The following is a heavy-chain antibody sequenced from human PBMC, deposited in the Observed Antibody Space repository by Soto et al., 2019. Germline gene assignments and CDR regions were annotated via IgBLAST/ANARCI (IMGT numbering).Heavy chain of an antibody. CDR2: INSDGSRT. CDR3: ARVSVGAYYFDY. D-gene: IGHD1-26*01. J-gene: IGHJ4*02. V-gene: IGHV3-74*01. Sequence: EVQLVESGGGLAQPGGSLRLSCAASGFIFSSYWMHWVRQAPGKGLVWVSRINSDGSRTSYADSVKGRFTISRDNAKNTLNLQMNSLRAEDTAVHYCARVSVGAYYFDYWGQGILVTVSS. CDR1: GFIFSSYW.